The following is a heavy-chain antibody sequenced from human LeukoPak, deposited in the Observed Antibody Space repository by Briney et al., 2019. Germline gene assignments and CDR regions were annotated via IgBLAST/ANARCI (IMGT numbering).Heavy chain of an antibody. J-gene: IGHJ4*02. CDR3: ARNLIPEQLVLNF. V-gene: IGHV4-34*01. Sequence: PSETLSLTCAVYDGSFSGYYWSWIRQPPGKGLEWIGEINHSGSTNYNPSLKSRVTISLDTSKSQFSLKVRYVTAADTAVYYCARNLIPEQLVLNFWGQGILVTVSS. CDR1: DGSFSGYY. CDR2: INHSGST. D-gene: IGHD6-13*01.